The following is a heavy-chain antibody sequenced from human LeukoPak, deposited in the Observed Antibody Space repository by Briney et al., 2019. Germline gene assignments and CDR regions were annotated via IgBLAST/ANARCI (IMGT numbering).Heavy chain of an antibody. V-gene: IGHV3-9*01. CDR2: ISWNSGSI. CDR1: GFTFDDYA. J-gene: IGHJ4*02. D-gene: IGHD3-16*02. Sequence: GGSLRLSCAASGFTFDDYAMHWVRQAPGKGLEWVSGISWNSGSIGYADSVKGRFTISRDNAKNSLYLQMNSLRAEDTAVYYCARDDGMITFGGVIGSRSGFDYWGQGTLVTVSS. CDR3: ARDDGMITFGGVIGSRSGFDY.